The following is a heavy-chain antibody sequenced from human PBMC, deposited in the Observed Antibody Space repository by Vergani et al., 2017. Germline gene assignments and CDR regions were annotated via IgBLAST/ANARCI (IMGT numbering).Heavy chain of an antibody. J-gene: IGHJ4*02. CDR3: ARALHLLTTVVTTPAGY. D-gene: IGHD4-23*01. V-gene: IGHV3-21*01. Sequence: VQLVESGGGVVQPGRSLRLSCAASGFTFSSYAMHWVRQAPGKGLEWVSSISSSSSYIYYADSVKGRFTISRDNAKNSLYLQMNSLRAEDTAVYYCARALHLLTTVVTTPAGYWGQGTLVTVSS. CDR2: ISSSSSYI. CDR1: GFTFSSYA.